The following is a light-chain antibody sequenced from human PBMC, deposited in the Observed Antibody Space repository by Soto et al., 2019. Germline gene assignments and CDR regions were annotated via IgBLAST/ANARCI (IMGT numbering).Light chain of an antibody. CDR3: QSYDSSLSGSGV. CDR2: GNS. Sequence: QAVVTQPPSVSGAPGQRVTISCTGSSSNIGAGYDVHWYQQLPGTAPKLPIYGNSNRPSGVPDRFSGSKSGTSASLAITGLQAEDEADFYCQSYDSSLSGSGVFGGGTKVTVL. CDR1: SSNIGAGYD. J-gene: IGLJ2*01. V-gene: IGLV1-40*01.